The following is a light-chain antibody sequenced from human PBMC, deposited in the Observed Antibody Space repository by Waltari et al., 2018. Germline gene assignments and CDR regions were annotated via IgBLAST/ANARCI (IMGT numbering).Light chain of an antibody. V-gene: IGKV3-20*01. J-gene: IGKJ4*01. CDR2: GAS. CDR1: QSVSSSY. CDR3: QHYGSSLLT. Sequence: EIVLTQSPGTLSLSPGERATLSCRASQSVSSSYLAWFQQKPGKAPRLLIYGASTRATGIPDRFSGIGSGTDFTLTISRLEPEDFAVYHCQHYGSSLLTFGGGTKVEIK.